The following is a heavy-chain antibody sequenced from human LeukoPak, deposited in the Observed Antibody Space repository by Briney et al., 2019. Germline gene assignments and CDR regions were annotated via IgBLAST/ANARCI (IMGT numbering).Heavy chain of an antibody. D-gene: IGHD1-14*01. CDR1: GFTFSGHW. CDR2: INQGGSDK. V-gene: IGHV3-7*01. J-gene: IGHJ4*02. CDR3: TRDRSRAEDD. Sequence: GGSLRLSCAASGFTFSGHWMSWVRQAPGKGLEWVADINQGGSDKYYVDSVKGRFTISRDNANNLLYLQMNSLRGEDTAVYYCTRDRSRAEDDWGQGTLVTVSS.